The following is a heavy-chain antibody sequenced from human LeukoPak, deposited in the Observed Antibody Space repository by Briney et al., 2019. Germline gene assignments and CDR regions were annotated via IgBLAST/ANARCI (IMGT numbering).Heavy chain of an antibody. CDR2: IYHSGST. Sequence: SGTLSLTCAVSGGSISSSTWWSWVRQPPGKGLEWIGEIYHSGSTNYNPSLKSRVTISVDKSKNQFSLKMSYVTAADTAVYYCATKDYLIRHFAYRGQGTLVTVSS. CDR3: ATKDYLIRHFAY. CDR1: GGSISSSTW. J-gene: IGHJ4*02. V-gene: IGHV4-4*02. D-gene: IGHD3-16*01.